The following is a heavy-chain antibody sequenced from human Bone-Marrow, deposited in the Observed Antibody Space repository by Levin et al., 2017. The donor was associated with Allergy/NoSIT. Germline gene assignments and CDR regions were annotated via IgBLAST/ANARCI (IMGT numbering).Heavy chain of an antibody. CDR1: GSTFSRYV. D-gene: IGHD3-3*01. Sequence: SCAASGSTFSRYVLHWVRQAPGKGLEWVAVISHDETSEAYAESVKGRFTISKDNSKNTLYLQMNSLREEDTAVYYCATAGRTSGYADAFEIWGQGTMVTVSS. J-gene: IGHJ3*02. CDR3: ATAGRTSGYADAFEI. CDR2: ISHDETSE. V-gene: IGHV3-30*03.